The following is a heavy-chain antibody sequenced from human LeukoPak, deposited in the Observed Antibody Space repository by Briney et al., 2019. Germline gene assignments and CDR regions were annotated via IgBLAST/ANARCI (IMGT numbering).Heavy chain of an antibody. V-gene: IGHV3-33*01. Sequence: RRSLRLSCAASRVTFRSYGMHWVRQAPGKGLERVAVIWYDGSNKYYADPVKGRFTISRDNSNITLHLQMNSLRVDDTVVYDCARARASLTGSLYYFDFWGQGTLVTVSS. CDR3: ARARASLTGSLYYFDF. J-gene: IGHJ4*02. D-gene: IGHD3-10*01. CDR2: IWYDGSNK. CDR1: RVTFRSYG.